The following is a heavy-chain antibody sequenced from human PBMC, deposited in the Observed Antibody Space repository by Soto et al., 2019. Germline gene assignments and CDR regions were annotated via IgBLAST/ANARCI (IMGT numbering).Heavy chain of an antibody. Sequence: SETLSLTCTVSGGSISSSSYYWGWIRQPPGKGLEWIGSIYYSGSTYYNPSLKSRVTISVDTSKNQFSLKLSSVTAADTAVYYCARGRYADYYDRSGYIDYWGQGTLVTVSS. CDR1: GGSISSSSYY. D-gene: IGHD3-22*01. CDR3: ARGRYADYYDRSGYIDY. CDR2: IYYSGST. J-gene: IGHJ4*02. V-gene: IGHV4-39*01.